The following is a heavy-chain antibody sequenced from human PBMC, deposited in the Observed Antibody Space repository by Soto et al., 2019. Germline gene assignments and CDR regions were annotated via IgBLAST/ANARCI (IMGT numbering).Heavy chain of an antibody. CDR3: AKDRRVVAVAAPFEY. J-gene: IGHJ4*02. V-gene: IGHV3-30*18. CDR1: GFTFSSYG. CDR2: ISYDGSNK. D-gene: IGHD6-19*01. Sequence: QVQLVESGGGVVQPGRSLRLSCAASGFTFSSYGMHWVRQAPGKGLEWVAVISYDGSNKYYADSVKGRFTISRDNSKNTLYLQMNSLRAEDTAVYYCAKDRRVVAVAAPFEYWGQGTLVTVSS.